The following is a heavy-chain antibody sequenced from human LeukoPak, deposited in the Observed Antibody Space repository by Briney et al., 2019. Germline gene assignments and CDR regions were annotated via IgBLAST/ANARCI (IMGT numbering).Heavy chain of an antibody. CDR1: GGSISSSNW. Sequence: SETLSLTCAVSGGSISSSNWWRWVRQHPRKGREGIGNIYYGGNSYYHPSLKSRVTISVDMSKNQFSLKLTAVTAADTAVYYCASLSYYDLSGYFYWGQGTLVTVSS. D-gene: IGHD3-22*01. CDR3: ASLSYYDLSGYFY. J-gene: IGHJ4*02. V-gene: IGHV4-4*02. CDR2: IYYGGNS.